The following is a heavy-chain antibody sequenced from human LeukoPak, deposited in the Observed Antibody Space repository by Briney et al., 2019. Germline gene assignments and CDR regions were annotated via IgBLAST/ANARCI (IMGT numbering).Heavy chain of an antibody. D-gene: IGHD1-7*01. CDR3: AKDRTTGTTYMDV. CDR1: GFTFSSYA. Sequence: GGSLRLSYAASGFTFSSYAMSWVRQAPGKGLEWVSAISGSGGSTYYADSVEGRFTISRDNSKNTLYLQMNSLRAEDTAVYYCAKDRTTGTTYMDVWGQGTTVTVSS. V-gene: IGHV3-23*01. J-gene: IGHJ6*02. CDR2: ISGSGGST.